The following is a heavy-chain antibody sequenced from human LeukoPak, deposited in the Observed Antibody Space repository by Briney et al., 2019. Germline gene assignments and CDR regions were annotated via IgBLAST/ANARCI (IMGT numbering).Heavy chain of an antibody. CDR3: ARGGQTYYYDSSGYYSFDY. J-gene: IGHJ4*02. V-gene: IGHV4-30-4*01. Sequence: SETLSLTCTVSGGSISSGDYYWSWIRQPPGKGLEWIGEINHSGSTNYNPSLKSRVTISVDTSKNQFSLKLSSVTAADTAVYYCARGGQTYYYDSSGYYSFDYWGQGTLVTVSS. CDR1: GGSISSGDYY. D-gene: IGHD3-22*01. CDR2: INHSGST.